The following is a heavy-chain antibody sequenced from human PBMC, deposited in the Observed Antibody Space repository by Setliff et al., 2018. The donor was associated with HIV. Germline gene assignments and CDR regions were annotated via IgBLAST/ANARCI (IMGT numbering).Heavy chain of an antibody. CDR1: GGSISIHY. V-gene: IGHV4-59*11. CDR3: ARVRGSSYFGTFDY. CDR2: IYYSGST. Sequence: SETLSLTCTVSGGSISIHYWSWIRQPPGKGLEWIGSIYYSGSTNYNPSLKSRVTISVDTSKNQFSLKLSSVTAADTAVYYCARVRGSSYFGTFDYWGQGALVTVSS. J-gene: IGHJ4*02. D-gene: IGHD1-26*01.